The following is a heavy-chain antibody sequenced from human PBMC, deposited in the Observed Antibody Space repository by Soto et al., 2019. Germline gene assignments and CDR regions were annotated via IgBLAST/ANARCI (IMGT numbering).Heavy chain of an antibody. J-gene: IGHJ4*02. Sequence: QVQLVQSGAEVKKPGASVKVSCKTSGYTFTNYYMHWVQQAPGQGLEWMGIINPGGGRTTYGQKYKGRVTMTRDTSTSTVYLDLSSLRSEDTAVYYCASPAAKMGWYYFDYWGQGTLVTVSS. CDR2: INPGGGRT. V-gene: IGHV1-46*01. D-gene: IGHD2-2*01. CDR1: GYTFTNYY. CDR3: ASPAAKMGWYYFDY.